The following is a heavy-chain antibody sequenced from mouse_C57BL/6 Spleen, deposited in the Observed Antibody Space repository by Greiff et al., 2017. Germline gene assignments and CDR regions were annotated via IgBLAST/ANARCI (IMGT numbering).Heavy chain of an antibody. V-gene: IGHV2-3*01. CDR3: AQPYNWYLDD. J-gene: IGHJ1*03. CDR2: ICGAEST. Sequence: VQLKESGPGLVGPSQSLSITCTVSGFSLTSYGVSWVRQPPGKGLEWLGIICGAESTNYYSALISGLSISKDNSKSQVFLNLNSLQTDDTATYYCAQPYNWYLDDWGTGTSVTVSS. CDR1: GFSLTSYG.